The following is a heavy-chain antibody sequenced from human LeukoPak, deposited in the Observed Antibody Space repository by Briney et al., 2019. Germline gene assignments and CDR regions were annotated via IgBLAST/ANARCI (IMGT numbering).Heavy chain of an antibody. CDR1: GFIFSSAW. CDR3: ARGLCSSTSCYQGPFGY. V-gene: IGHV3-15*01. D-gene: IGHD2-2*01. Sequence: GGSLRLSCAASGFIFSSAWMTWVRQAPGKGLEWVGHIKNKTNGGTTDYAAPVKGRFIISRDDSKNTLYLQMNSLRTEDTAVYYCARGLCSSTSCYQGPFGYWGQGMLVTVSS. J-gene: IGHJ4*02. CDR2: IKNKTNGGTT.